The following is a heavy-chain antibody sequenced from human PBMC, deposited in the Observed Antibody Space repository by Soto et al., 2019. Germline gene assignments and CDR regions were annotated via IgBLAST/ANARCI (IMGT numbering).Heavy chain of an antibody. D-gene: IGHD6-13*01. J-gene: IGHJ5*02. CDR1: GYSFTSYW. Sequence: GESLKISCKGSGYSFTSYWIGWVRQMPGKGLEWMGIIYPGDSDTRYSPSFQGQVTISADKSISTPYLQWSSLKASDTAMYYCARRGRSWYAWFDPWGPGTLVTVSS. CDR2: IYPGDSDT. CDR3: ARRGRSWYAWFDP. V-gene: IGHV5-51*01.